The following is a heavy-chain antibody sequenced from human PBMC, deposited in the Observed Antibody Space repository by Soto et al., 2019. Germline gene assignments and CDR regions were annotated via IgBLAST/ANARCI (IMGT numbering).Heavy chain of an antibody. J-gene: IGHJ4*02. CDR3: AKEGTSGLYYFDY. Sequence: GGSLRLSCAASGFTFSNNAMDWVRQAPGKGLEWVSIIGGDGSSKYFAESVKGRFTISRDNSKNTLYLQMNSLRAGDSAIYYCAKEGTSGLYYFDYWGQGTLVTVSS. CDR2: IGGDGSSK. CDR1: GFTFSNNA. V-gene: IGHV3-23*01. D-gene: IGHD6-19*01.